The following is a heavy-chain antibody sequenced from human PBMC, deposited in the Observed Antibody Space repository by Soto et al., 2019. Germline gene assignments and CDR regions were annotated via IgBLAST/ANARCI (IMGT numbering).Heavy chain of an antibody. J-gene: IGHJ6*02. Sequence: EVQLVESGGGLVQPGGSLRLSCAASGFTFSSYWMSWVRQAPGKGLEWVANIKQDGSEKYYVDSVKGRFTISRDNAKNSLYLQMNSLRAEDTAVYYCARVPGAPKYSSSWYRSYYYYGMDVWGQGTTVTVSS. CDR3: ARVPGAPKYSSSWYRSYYYYGMDV. CDR1: GFTFSSYW. V-gene: IGHV3-7*03. CDR2: IKQDGSEK. D-gene: IGHD6-13*01.